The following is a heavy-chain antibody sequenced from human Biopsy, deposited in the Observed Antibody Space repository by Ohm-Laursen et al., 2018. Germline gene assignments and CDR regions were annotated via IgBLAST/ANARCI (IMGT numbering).Heavy chain of an antibody. CDR1: GGSISNYY. CDR2: IYSSGST. D-gene: IGHD6-13*01. J-gene: IGHJ5*02. Sequence: VTLSLTCTVSGGSISNYYWSWIRQPAGKGLEWIVRIYSSGSTNYNPSLKSRVTMSVDTSKNQFSLIPSSMTAADTAVYYCAREPRIAAVAYFDPWGQGTLVTVSS. CDR3: AREPRIAAVAYFDP. V-gene: IGHV4-4*07.